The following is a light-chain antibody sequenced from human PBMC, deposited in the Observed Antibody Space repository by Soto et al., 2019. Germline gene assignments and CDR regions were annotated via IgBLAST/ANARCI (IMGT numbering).Light chain of an antibody. J-gene: IGKJ1*01. V-gene: IGKV1-5*03. Sequence: DIQLTQSPSTLSASVGDRVTITCRASQSISSWLAWYQQKPGKAPKFLIYKTSNLESGVPSRFSGSGSGTEFTLTISNLQPDVFATYYCQYYNNYCWTFGQGNKVEIK. CDR2: KTS. CDR1: QSISSW. CDR3: QYYNNYCWT.